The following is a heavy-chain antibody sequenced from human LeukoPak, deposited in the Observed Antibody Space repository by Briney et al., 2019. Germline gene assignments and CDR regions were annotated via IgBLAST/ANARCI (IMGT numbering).Heavy chain of an antibody. D-gene: IGHD1-20*01. V-gene: IGHV1-24*01. CDR3: ATALGITGTAGDY. Sequence: ASVKVSCKVSGYTLTELSMHWVRQAPGKGLEWMGGFDPEDGETIYAQKFRGRVTMTEDTSTDTAYMELSSLRSEDTAVYYCATALGITGTAGDYWGQGTLVTVSS. CDR2: FDPEDGET. CDR1: GYTLTELS. J-gene: IGHJ4*02.